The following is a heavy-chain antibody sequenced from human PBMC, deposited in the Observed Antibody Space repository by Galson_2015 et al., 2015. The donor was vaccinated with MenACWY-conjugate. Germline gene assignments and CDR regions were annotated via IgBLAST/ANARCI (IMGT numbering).Heavy chain of an antibody. Sequence: SLRLSCARSGFSLSDYYMGWLRQAPGKGLEWISYISSSSRYINYADSVRGRFTISRDDAKDSLYLQMDSLRAEDTAVYYCARDRRFPEYWGQGTLVTVSS. CDR1: GFSLSDYY. CDR2: ISSSSRYI. J-gene: IGHJ4*02. CDR3: ARDRRFPEY. D-gene: IGHD2-21*01. V-gene: IGHV3-11*06.